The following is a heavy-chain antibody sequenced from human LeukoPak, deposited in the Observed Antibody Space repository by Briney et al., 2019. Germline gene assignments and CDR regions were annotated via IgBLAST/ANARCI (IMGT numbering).Heavy chain of an antibody. D-gene: IGHD6-19*01. CDR1: GGTFSSYA. J-gene: IGHJ4*02. Sequence: SVKVSCKASGGTFSSYAVNWVRQAPGQGLEWMGRIIPILGVDNYAQRFQGRVTITADKSTSTAYMELSSLRSEDTAVYYCARAVAVGFDYWGQGTLVTVSS. CDR3: ARAVAVGFDY. CDR2: IIPILGVD. V-gene: IGHV1-69*04.